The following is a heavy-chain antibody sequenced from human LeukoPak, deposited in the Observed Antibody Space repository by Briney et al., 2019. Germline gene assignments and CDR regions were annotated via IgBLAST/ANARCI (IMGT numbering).Heavy chain of an antibody. CDR1: GGTFSSYA. D-gene: IGHD6-13*01. Sequence: GAPVKVSCKASGGTFSSYAISWVRQAPGQGLEWMGRIIPILGIANYAQKFQGRVTITADKSTSTAYMELSSLRSEDTAVYYCARPMGSSQREIYYYYGVDVWGQGTTVTVSS. J-gene: IGHJ6*02. CDR2: IIPILGIA. V-gene: IGHV1-69*04. CDR3: ARPMGSSQREIYYYYGVDV.